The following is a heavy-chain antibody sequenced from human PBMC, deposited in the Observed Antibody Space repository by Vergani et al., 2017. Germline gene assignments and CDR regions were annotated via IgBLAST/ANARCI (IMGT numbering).Heavy chain of an antibody. CDR3: ARSRYDSSGFSTIFRY. CDR2: IWYDGSNT. CDR1: GFAFRTYG. Sequence: QVQLVESGGGVVQPGRSLRLSCVASGFAFRTYGMHWVRQAPGTGLEWVAIIWYDGSNTYYADSVKGRFTVSRDNSRNTLFLQMNSLRVEDTAVYYCARSRYDSSGFSTIFRYWGQGTRVTVS. J-gene: IGHJ4*02. V-gene: IGHV3-33*01. D-gene: IGHD3-22*01.